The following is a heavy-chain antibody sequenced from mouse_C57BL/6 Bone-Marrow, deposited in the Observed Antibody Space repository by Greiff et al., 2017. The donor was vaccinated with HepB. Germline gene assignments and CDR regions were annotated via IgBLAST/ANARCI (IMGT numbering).Heavy chain of an antibody. J-gene: IGHJ1*03. Sequence: VQLQQPGAELVKPGTSVKLSCKASGYTFTSYWMQWVKQRPGQGLEWIGEIDPSDSYTNYNQKFKGKATLTVDTSSSTAYMQLSSLTSEDSAVYYCARSRGVWGTGTTVTVSS. CDR3: ARSRGV. D-gene: IGHD3-1*01. CDR1: GYTFTSYW. CDR2: IDPSDSYT. V-gene: IGHV1-50*01.